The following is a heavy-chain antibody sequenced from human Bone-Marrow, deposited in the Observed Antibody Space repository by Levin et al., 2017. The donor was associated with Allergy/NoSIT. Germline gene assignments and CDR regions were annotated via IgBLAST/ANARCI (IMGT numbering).Heavy chain of an antibody. J-gene: IGHJ4*02. CDR2: LSGSGGNT. CDR3: AKDLRSIDSSGYYFDS. V-gene: IGHV3-23*01. CDR1: GFSFGDYA. Sequence: HPGGSLRLSCAASGFSFGDYAMSWVRQAPGKGLEWVSGLSGSGGNTYYADSVNGRFTISRDNSNSTLYLQMSSLRGDDTAVYYCAKDLRSIDSSGYYFDSWGQGTLVTVSS. D-gene: IGHD3-22*01.